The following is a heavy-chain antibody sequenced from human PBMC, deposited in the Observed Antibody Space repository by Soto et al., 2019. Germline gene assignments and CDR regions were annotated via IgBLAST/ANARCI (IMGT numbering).Heavy chain of an antibody. Sequence: QVPLVQSGVEVKKPGASVKVSCKASGYIFINYGINWVRHAPGQGFEWMGWISPFSGDTKYAQKFQGRVAMTTDRSTSTAYMEPRALTSDDTADYYCAQGRAGTTGDHAFDLWGQETNVTVS. CDR2: ISPFSGDT. CDR1: GYIFINYG. CDR3: AQGRAGTTGDHAFDL. D-gene: IGHD3-10*01. J-gene: IGHJ3*01. V-gene: IGHV1-18*04.